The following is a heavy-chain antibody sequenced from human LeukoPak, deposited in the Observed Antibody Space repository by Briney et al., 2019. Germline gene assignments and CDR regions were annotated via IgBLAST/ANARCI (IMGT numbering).Heavy chain of an antibody. Sequence: GGSLRLSCAASGFTFSSYSMNWVRQAPGKGLEWVSYISSSSSTIYYADSVKGRFAISRDNAKNSLYLQMNSLRAEDTAVYYCARELLRWNYHAFDIWGQGTMVTVSS. D-gene: IGHD1-7*01. CDR2: ISSSSSTI. CDR1: GFTFSSYS. J-gene: IGHJ3*02. V-gene: IGHV3-48*01. CDR3: ARELLRWNYHAFDI.